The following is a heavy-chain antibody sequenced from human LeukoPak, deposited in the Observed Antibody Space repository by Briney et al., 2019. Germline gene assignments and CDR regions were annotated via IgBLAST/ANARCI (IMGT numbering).Heavy chain of an antibody. J-gene: IGHJ4*02. D-gene: IGHD2-15*01. Sequence: GGSLRLSCAASGFTFSSYWMNWVRQAPGKGLVWVSRIASDGSSTTYADSVKGRFSISRDNAKNTLYLQMNSLRVEDTAVYYCARDRGILDYWGQGTLVTVSS. V-gene: IGHV3-74*01. CDR2: IASDGSST. CDR3: ARDRGILDY. CDR1: GFTFSSYW.